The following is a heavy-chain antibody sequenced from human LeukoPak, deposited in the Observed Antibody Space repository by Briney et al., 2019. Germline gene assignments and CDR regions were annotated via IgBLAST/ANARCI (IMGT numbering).Heavy chain of an antibody. CDR2: VRSKPNNYAT. J-gene: IGHJ4*02. CDR1: GFIFSDSA. D-gene: IGHD3-3*01. CDR3: SSPAHDFDFWSGYYSF. V-gene: IGHV3-73*01. Sequence: GGSLRLSCAASGFIFSDSAMHWVRQASGKGLEWVGHVRSKPNNYATAYAASVKGRLTISRDDSKNTAYLQMNSLKTEDTAVYYCSSPAHDFDFWSGYYSFWGPGILVTVSS.